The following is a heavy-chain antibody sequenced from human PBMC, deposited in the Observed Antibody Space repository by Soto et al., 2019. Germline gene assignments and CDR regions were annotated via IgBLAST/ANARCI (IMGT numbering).Heavy chain of an antibody. J-gene: IGHJ6*03. CDR2: INHSGST. V-gene: IGHV4-34*01. CDR3: ARGHCSSTSCYPTSDYYYMDV. D-gene: IGHD2-2*01. Sequence: KTSETLSLTCTVYGGSFSGYYWSWIRQPPGKGLEWIGEINHSGSTNYNPSLKSRVTISVDTSKNQFSLKLSSVTAADTAVYYCARGHCSSTSCYPTSDYYYMDVWGKGTTVTVSS. CDR1: GGSFSGYY.